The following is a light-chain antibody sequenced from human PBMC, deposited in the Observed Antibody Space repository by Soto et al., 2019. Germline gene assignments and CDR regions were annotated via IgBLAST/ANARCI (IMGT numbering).Light chain of an antibody. CDR2: AAS. CDR1: QSVSSK. J-gene: IGKJ1*01. V-gene: IGKV3-15*01. CDR3: QQYNNWPWT. Sequence: TQSPDTLSLPPGERATLSCRASQSVSSKLAWYQQKPGQPPRLLIYAASTRATGIPVRFSGSGSGTEFTLTISSLQSEDFAVYYCQQYNNWPWTFGHGTKVDI.